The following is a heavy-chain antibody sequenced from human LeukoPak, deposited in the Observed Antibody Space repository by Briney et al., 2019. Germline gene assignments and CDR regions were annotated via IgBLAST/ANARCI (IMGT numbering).Heavy chain of an antibody. Sequence: SETLSLTCTVSGGSISSSNYYWGWIRQPPGKGLEWIGSIYYSGSTYYNPSLRSRVTISVDTSKNQFSLKLSSVTAADTAVYYCARHAVVVAANDYWGQGTLVTVSS. D-gene: IGHD2-15*01. CDR2: IYYSGST. CDR3: ARHAVVVAANDY. CDR1: GGSISSSNYY. J-gene: IGHJ4*02. V-gene: IGHV4-39*01.